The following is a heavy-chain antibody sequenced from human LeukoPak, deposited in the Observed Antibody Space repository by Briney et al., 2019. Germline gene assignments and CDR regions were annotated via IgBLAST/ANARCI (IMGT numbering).Heavy chain of an antibody. CDR2: IRSKAKSDAT. Sequence: GSLRPSCAAPGVPFSGSVMHWVRPASGKGLEWGGRIRSKAKSDATAYAASVKGRFPITRDNSKNTAYLQMNSLKTEDTAVYYCTSHDGSSRPWGQGTLVTASS. D-gene: IGHD5-24*01. V-gene: IGHV3-73*01. CDR1: GVPFSGSV. CDR3: TSHDGSSRP. J-gene: IGHJ5*02.